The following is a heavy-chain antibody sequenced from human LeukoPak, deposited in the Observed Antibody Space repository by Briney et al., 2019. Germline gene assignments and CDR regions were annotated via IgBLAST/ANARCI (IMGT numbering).Heavy chain of an antibody. CDR2: ISGSGGST. CDR3: AKALFRGYSYYLDY. V-gene: IGHV3-23*01. CDR1: GFTFSSYA. Sequence: GGSLRLSCAASGFTFSSYAMSWVRQAPGKGLEWVSAISGSGGSTYYADSVKGRFTISRDNSKNTLYLQMNSLRAEDTAVYYCAKALFRGYSYYLDYWGQGTLVTVSS. D-gene: IGHD3-22*01. J-gene: IGHJ4*02.